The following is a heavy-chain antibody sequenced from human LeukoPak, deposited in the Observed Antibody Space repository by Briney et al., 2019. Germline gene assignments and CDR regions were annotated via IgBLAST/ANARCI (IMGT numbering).Heavy chain of an antibody. CDR1: GFTFSSYA. CDR2: ISGSGGST. Sequence: GGSLRLSCAASGFTFSSYAMSWVRQAPGKGLEWVSAISGSGGSTYSADSEKGLFTISRDNSNNTLFLQMNSLRAEDTAVYYCAKVVVPAAIGFAFDIWGQGTMVTVSS. J-gene: IGHJ3*02. CDR3: AKVVVPAAIGFAFDI. D-gene: IGHD2-2*02. V-gene: IGHV3-23*01.